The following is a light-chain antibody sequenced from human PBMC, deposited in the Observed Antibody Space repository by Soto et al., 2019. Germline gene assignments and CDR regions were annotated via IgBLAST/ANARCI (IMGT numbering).Light chain of an antibody. CDR2: EVS. CDR1: ISDVGGYNY. Sequence: QSALTQPASVSGSLGQSITISCTGTISDVGGYNYVSWYQQHPGKAPKLMIYEVSNRPSGVSNRFSGSKSGNTASLTISGLQAEDEADYYCSSYTSTSSLFGGGTKLTVL. V-gene: IGLV2-14*01. CDR3: SSYTSTSSL. J-gene: IGLJ3*02.